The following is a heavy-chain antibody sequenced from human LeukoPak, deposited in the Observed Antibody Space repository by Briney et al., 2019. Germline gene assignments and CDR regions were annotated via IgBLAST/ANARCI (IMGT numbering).Heavy chain of an antibody. Sequence: PGRSLRLSCAAFGFTLSSYEMDGFRKAPGKGLEGVSYISSIGSTIYYADSVKGRFTISRDNAKDTLFLQVNTLRAENTAGYYLAREILAPGKTHDYWGQATLVTVSS. CDR1: GFTLSSYE. J-gene: IGHJ4*02. CDR3: AREILAPGKTHDY. CDR2: ISSIGSTI. D-gene: IGHD3-3*01. V-gene: IGHV3-48*03.